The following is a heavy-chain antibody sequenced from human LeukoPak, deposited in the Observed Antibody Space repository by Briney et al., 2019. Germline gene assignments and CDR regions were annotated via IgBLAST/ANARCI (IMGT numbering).Heavy chain of an antibody. CDR1: GFTFSSYA. CDR3: AKDRSSSFSGFLEY. J-gene: IGHJ4*02. CDR2: ISGSGGST. D-gene: IGHD6-6*01. Sequence: GGSLRLSCAASGFTFSSYAMSWVRQAPGKGLEWVSTISGSGGSTYYADSVKGRFTISRDNSKNTLYLQMNSLRAEDTAVYYCAKDRSSSFSGFLEYWGQGTLVTVSS. V-gene: IGHV3-23*01.